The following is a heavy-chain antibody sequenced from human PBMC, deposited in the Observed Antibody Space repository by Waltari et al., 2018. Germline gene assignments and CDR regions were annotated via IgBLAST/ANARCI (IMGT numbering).Heavy chain of an antibody. CDR2: GYYSWSV. CDR3: ARDHEFYQH. J-gene: IGHJ1*01. Sequence: QPQLQESGPGLVKPSETLSLTCTVSGDAISSGSYYWGWIRKSPGKGLEWRGSGYYSWSVYSDGKTYQNPSLTCLVTISIVLSKHEFSLNLESVTASDAAVYFCARDHEFYQHWGQGTLVTVSS. CDR1: GDAISSGSYY. V-gene: IGHV4-39*02.